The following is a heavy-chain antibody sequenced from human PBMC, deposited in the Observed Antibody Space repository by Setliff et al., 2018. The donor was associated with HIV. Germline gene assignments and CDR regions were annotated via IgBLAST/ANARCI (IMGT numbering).Heavy chain of an antibody. J-gene: IGHJ5*02. D-gene: IGHD1-26*01. CDR3: ASYRSKLDWFVP. V-gene: IGHV4-39*01. Sequence: SETLSLTCTVSSGPISDSRYYWGWIRQAPGKGLEWIGSIYYSGRSYYGPSLKIRVPISVDTSKTQFSLKLRSVAASDAAIYYCASYRSKLDWFVPWGQGTLVTVS. CDR2: IYYSGRS. CDR1: SGPISDSRYY.